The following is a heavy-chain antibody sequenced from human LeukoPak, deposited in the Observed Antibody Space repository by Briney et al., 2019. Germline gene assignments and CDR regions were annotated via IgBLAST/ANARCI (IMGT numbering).Heavy chain of an antibody. J-gene: IGHJ3*02. CDR2: IYYSGST. CDR3: ASTDPNSSSWWGLGAFDI. D-gene: IGHD6-13*01. V-gene: IGHV4-59*01. Sequence: PSETLSLTCTVSGDSISSYYWSWIRQPPGKGLEWIGYIYYSGSTNYNPSLKSRVTVSVDTSKNQFSLKLSSVTAADTAVYYCASTDPNSSSWWGLGAFDIWGQGTMVTVSS. CDR1: GDSISSYY.